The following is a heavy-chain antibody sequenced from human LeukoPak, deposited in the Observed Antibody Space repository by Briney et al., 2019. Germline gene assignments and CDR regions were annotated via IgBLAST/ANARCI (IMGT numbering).Heavy chain of an antibody. CDR2: IIPILGIA. CDR3: ASAGRGSGSYAFDY. V-gene: IGHV1-69*04. Sequence: EASVKVSCKASGGTFSSYAISWVRQAPGQGLEWMGRIIPILGIANYAQKFQGRVTITADKSTSTAYMELSSLRSEDTAVYYCASAGRGSGSYAFDYWGQRTLVTVSS. J-gene: IGHJ4*02. D-gene: IGHD3-10*01. CDR1: GGTFSSYA.